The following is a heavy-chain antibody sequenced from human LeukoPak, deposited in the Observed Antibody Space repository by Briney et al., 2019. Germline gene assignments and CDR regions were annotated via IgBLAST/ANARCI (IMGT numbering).Heavy chain of an antibody. CDR1: GFAVRSDY. CDR2: LYSRGST. Sequence: PGGSLRLFCAASGFAVRSDYMTWVRQAPGKGLEWVSVLYSRGSTYYSDSVKGRFTISRDNSKNTVYLQMTRLRADDTAVYYCARIQSLASSFSSFDSWGQGTLVTVSS. D-gene: IGHD6-13*01. V-gene: IGHV3-66*01. J-gene: IGHJ5*01. CDR3: ARIQSLASSFSSFDS.